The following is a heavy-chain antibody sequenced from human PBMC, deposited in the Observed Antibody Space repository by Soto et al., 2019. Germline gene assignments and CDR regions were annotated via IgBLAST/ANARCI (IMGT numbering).Heavy chain of an antibody. Sequence: PGESLKISCKGSGYSFTSYWIGWVRQMPGKGLEWMGIIYPGDSDTRYSPSFQGQVTISADKSISTAYLQWSSLKTSDTAMYYCARHEGYFCYELYDDYYYLHAVWSQRTTDTGS. J-gene: IGHJ6*02. D-gene: IGHD5-12*01. CDR1: GYSFTSYW. V-gene: IGHV5-51*01. CDR3: ARHEGYFCYELYDDYYYLHAV. CDR2: IYPGDSDT.